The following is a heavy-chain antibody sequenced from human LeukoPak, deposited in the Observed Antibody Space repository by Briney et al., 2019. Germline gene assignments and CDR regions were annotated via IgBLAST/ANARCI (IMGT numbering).Heavy chain of an antibody. CDR2: IKQDGSEE. D-gene: IGHD3-10*01. V-gene: IGHV3-7*01. J-gene: IGHJ4*02. CDR1: GFTFSSYA. Sequence: GGSLRLSCAASGFTFSSYAMTWVRQAPGKGPEWVANIKQDGSEEYYADSVRGRFTISRDNGRDSLNLQMNSLRAEDTAVYYCARWAGVIDYWGQGTLVTVSS. CDR3: ARWAGVIDY.